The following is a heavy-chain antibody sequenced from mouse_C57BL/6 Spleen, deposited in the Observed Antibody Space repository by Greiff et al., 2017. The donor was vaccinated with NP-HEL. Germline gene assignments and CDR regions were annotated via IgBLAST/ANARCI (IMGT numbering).Heavy chain of an antibody. CDR2: IDPSDSET. J-gene: IGHJ4*01. V-gene: IGHV1-52*01. CDR1: GYTFTSYW. D-gene: IGHD4-1*01. Sequence: VQLQQPGAELVRPGSSVKLSCKASGYTFTSYWMHWVKQRPIQGLEWIGNIDPSDSETHYNQKFKDKATLTVDKSSSTAYMQLSSLTSEDSAVYYCAREARWDAMDYWGQGTSVTVSS. CDR3: AREARWDAMDY.